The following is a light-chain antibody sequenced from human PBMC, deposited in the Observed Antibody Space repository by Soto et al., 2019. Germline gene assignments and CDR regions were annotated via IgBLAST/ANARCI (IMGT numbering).Light chain of an antibody. CDR2: AAS. CDR1: QAISIW. V-gene: IGKV1-12*01. J-gene: IGKJ4*01. Sequence: IQMTQSPSTLSASVGDRVTITFRASQAISIWLAWYQQKPGKAPRLLMYAASNLQSGVPSRFSGSGSGTDFTLTISSLQPEDFATYYCQQANSFPLTFGGGTKVDI. CDR3: QQANSFPLT.